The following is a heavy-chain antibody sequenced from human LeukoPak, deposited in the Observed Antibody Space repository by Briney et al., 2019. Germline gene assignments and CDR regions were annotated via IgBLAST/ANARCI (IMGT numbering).Heavy chain of an antibody. Sequence: GGSLRLSCAASGFTFSSYAMSWVRQAPGKGLEWVSGISGSGGSTYYADSVKGRFTISRDNSKNTLYLQMNSLRAEDTAVYYYAKKSGVGYYYDSSGYYLDYWGQGTLVTVSS. J-gene: IGHJ4*02. D-gene: IGHD3-22*01. V-gene: IGHV3-23*01. CDR1: GFTFSSYA. CDR3: AKKSGVGYYYDSSGYYLDY. CDR2: ISGSGGST.